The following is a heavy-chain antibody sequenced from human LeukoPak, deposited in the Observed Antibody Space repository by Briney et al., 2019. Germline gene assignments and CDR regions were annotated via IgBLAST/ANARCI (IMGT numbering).Heavy chain of an antibody. D-gene: IGHD3-22*01. J-gene: IGHJ4*02. CDR3: AREDGYDSSGYTPEFDY. Sequence: GASVKVSCKASGYTFTSYGISWVRQAPGQGLEWMGWISAYNGNTNYAQKLQGRVTMTTDTSTSTAYMELRSLRSDDTAVYYCAREDGYDSSGYTPEFDYWGQGTLVTVSS. CDR1: GYTFTSYG. CDR2: ISAYNGNT. V-gene: IGHV1-18*01.